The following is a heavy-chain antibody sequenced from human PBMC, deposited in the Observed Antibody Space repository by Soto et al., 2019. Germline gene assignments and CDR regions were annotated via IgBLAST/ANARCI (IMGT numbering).Heavy chain of an antibody. Sequence: QVQLQESGPGLVKPSGTLSLTCAVSGVSISSHDWWTWVRQPPGKGLEWIGESHQSGNTNYNSSLESRVTISVDKSKNQFALKLTSGNVADTAVYYCATRASSRFYWGQGTLVTVSS. D-gene: IGHD6-13*01. CDR2: SHQSGNT. J-gene: IGHJ4*02. CDR1: GVSISSHDW. CDR3: ATRASSRFY. V-gene: IGHV4-4*02.